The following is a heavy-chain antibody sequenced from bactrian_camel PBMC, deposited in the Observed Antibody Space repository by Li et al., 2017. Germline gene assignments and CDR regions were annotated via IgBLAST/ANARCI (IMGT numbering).Heavy chain of an antibody. D-gene: IGHD2*01. CDR1: GNVSKYY. V-gene: IGHV3S53*01. CDR3: TVELGCHGTYCSPGCSGYNI. J-gene: IGHJ4*01. Sequence: QVQLVESGGGSVQAGGPLRLACAASGNVSKYYMAWFRQAPGKEREGVAAIDKTGSPTYTYSVMGRFTISKDNTKNTLYLQMNSLKPEDTAIYYCTVELGCHGTYCSPGCSGYNIWGQGTQVTVS. CDR2: IDKTGSP.